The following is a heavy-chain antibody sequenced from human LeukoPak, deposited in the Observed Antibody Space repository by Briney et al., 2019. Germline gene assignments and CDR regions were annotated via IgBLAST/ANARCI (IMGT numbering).Heavy chain of an antibody. CDR3: ARAGYIAVAAWFDP. D-gene: IGHD6-13*01. CDR1: GFTFSSYG. J-gene: IGHJ5*02. V-gene: IGHV3-33*01. CDR2: IWYDGSNK. Sequence: PGGSLRLSCAASGFTFSSYGMHWVRQAPGKGLDWVAVIWYDGSNKYYADSVKGRFTISRDNSKNTLYLQMNSLRAEDTAVYYCARAGYIAVAAWFDPWGQGTLVTVSS.